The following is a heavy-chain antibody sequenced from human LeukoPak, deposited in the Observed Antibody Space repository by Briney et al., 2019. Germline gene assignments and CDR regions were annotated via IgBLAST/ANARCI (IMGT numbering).Heavy chain of an antibody. CDR1: GGSFSGYY. V-gene: IGHV4-34*01. Sequence: PSETLSLTCAVYGGSFSGYYWSWIRQPPGKGLEWIGEINHSGSTNYNPSLKSRVTISVDTSKNQFSLKLSSVTAADTAMYYCAKTDSSGYYADYWGQGTLVTVSS. CDR3: AKTDSSGYYADY. D-gene: IGHD3-22*01. CDR2: INHSGST. J-gene: IGHJ4*02.